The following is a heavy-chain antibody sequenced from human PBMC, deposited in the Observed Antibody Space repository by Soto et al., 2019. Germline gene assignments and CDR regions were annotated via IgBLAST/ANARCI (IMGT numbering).Heavy chain of an antibody. CDR3: AKDIGIFGVVITTYYYYGMDV. D-gene: IGHD3-3*02. CDR1: GFTFSSYA. Sequence: GGSLRLSCAASGFTFSSYAMSWVRQAPGKGLEWVSAISGSGGSTYYADSVKGRFTISRDNSKNTLYLQMNSLRAEDTAVYYCAKDIGIFGVVITTYYYYGMDVWGQGTTVTVSS. J-gene: IGHJ6*02. CDR2: ISGSGGST. V-gene: IGHV3-23*01.